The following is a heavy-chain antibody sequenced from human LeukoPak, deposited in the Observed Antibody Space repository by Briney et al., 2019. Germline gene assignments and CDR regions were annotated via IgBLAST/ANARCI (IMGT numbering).Heavy chain of an antibody. CDR1: GGSISSYY. CDR3: ARLYCSSTSCYNRRHNWFDP. D-gene: IGHD2-2*02. Sequence: KASETLSLTCTVSGGSISSYYWSWIRQPPGKGLEWIGYIYYSGSTNYNPSLKSRVTISVDTSKNQFSLKLSSVTAADTAVYYCARLYCSSTSCYNRRHNWFDPWGQGTLVTVSS. CDR2: IYYSGST. V-gene: IGHV4-59*01. J-gene: IGHJ5*02.